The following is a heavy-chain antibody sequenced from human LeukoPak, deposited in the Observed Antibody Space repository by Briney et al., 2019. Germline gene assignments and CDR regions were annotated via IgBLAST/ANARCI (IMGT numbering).Heavy chain of an antibody. Sequence: PSETLSLTCTVSGGSISSSSYYWGWIRQPPGKGLEWIGSIYYSGSTYYNPSLKSRVTISVDMSKNQFSLQLTSVTAADTAVYFCASDTLVRGVGYYYMDVWGKGTTVTVSS. CDR1: GGSISSSSYY. V-gene: IGHV4-39*07. CDR2: IYYSGST. CDR3: ASDTLVRGVGYYYMDV. D-gene: IGHD3-10*01. J-gene: IGHJ6*03.